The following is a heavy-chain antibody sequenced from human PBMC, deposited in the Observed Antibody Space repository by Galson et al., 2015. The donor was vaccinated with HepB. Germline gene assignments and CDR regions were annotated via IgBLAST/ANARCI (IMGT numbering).Heavy chain of an antibody. CDR3: ASSWGSVVVTSEPFDY. J-gene: IGHJ4*02. D-gene: IGHD3-22*01. CDR1: GFTSSSYG. CDR2: IWYDGSNK. V-gene: IGHV3-33*01. Sequence: SLRLSCAASGFTSSSYGMHWVRQAPGKGLEWVAVIWYDGSNKYYADSVKGRFTISRDNSKNTLYLQMNSLRAEDTAVYYCASSWGSVVVTSEPFDYWGQGTLVTVSS.